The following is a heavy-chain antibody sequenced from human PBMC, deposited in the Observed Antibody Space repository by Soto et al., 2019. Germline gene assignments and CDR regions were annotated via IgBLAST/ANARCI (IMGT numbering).Heavy chain of an antibody. CDR2: IIPIFGTA. V-gene: IGHV1-69*13. D-gene: IGHD3-3*01. Sequence: SVKVSCKASGGTFSSYAISWVRQAPGQGLEGMGGIIPIFGTANYAQKLQGRVTITADESTSTAYMELSSLRSEDTAVYYCARDRRSYYDFWSGFEAYYYYYGMDVWGQGTTVTVSS. J-gene: IGHJ6*02. CDR1: GGTFSSYA. CDR3: ARDRRSYYDFWSGFEAYYYYYGMDV.